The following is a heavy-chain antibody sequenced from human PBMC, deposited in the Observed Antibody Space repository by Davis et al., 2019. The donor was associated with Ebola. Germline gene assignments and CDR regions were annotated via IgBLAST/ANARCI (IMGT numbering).Heavy chain of an antibody. D-gene: IGHD2-15*01. J-gene: IGHJ4*02. V-gene: IGHV3-33*03. CDR2: IWYDGSNK. CDR3: GSPVVA. CDR1: GFPFSSYG. Sequence: GESLKISCAASGFPFSSYGMHWVRQAPGKGLEWVAVIWYDGSNKYYAGSVKGRFTISRDNAKNTLYLQMNSLRAEDTAVYYCGSPVVAWGQGTLVTVSS.